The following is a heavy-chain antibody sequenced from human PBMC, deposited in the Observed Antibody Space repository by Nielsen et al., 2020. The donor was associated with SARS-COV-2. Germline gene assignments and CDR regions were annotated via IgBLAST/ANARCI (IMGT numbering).Heavy chain of an antibody. Sequence: ASVKVSCKASGYTFTAYAIHWVRQDPGQRLEWMGWINSDSGNTKYSQKFQGRVTITADESTSTAYMELSSLRAEDTAVYYCARCSGGSCYATTFDYWGQGTLVTVSS. J-gene: IGHJ4*02. D-gene: IGHD2-15*01. CDR1: GYTFTAYA. CDR2: INSDSGNT. V-gene: IGHV1-3*04. CDR3: ARCSGGSCYATTFDY.